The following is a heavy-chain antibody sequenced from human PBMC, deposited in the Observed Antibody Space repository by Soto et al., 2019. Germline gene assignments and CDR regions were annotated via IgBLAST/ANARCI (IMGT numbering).Heavy chain of an antibody. CDR1: GGSVSSGTYY. D-gene: IGHD4-17*01. J-gene: IGHJ4*02. CDR2: IYYSGST. CDR3: ARGRYGDYDY. V-gene: IGHV4-61*01. Sequence: QVQLQEPGPGLVKPSETLSLTCTVSGGSVSSGTYYLSWTRQPPGKRLEWIGYIYYSGSTSYNPSFKSRVTISLDTYKNQFSLKLRSVTAADTAIYYCARGRYGDYDYWGQGTLVTVSS.